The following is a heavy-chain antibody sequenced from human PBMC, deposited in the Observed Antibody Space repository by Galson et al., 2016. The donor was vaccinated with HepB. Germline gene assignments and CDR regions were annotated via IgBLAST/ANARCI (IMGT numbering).Heavy chain of an antibody. CDR1: GFTFSNAW. CDR3: AKFYGSGIYYYFYMDV. CDR2: IKRRTDGEST. J-gene: IGHJ6*03. D-gene: IGHD6-25*01. Sequence: SLRLSCAASGFTFSNAWMTWVRQAPGKGLEWVGRIKRRTDGESTGYTAPVKGRFTISRDDSKNTLYLQMNSLRADDTALYFCAKFYGSGIYYYFYMDVWGEGTTVTVSS. V-gene: IGHV3-15*01.